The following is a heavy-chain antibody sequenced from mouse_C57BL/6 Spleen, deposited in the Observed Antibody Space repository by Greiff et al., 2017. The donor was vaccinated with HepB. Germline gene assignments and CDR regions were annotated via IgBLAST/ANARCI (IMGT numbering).Heavy chain of an antibody. J-gene: IGHJ2*01. V-gene: IGHV1S81*02. CDR3: ARLIINFDY. CDR1: GFNIKDTY. Sequence: VQLQQSGAELVKPGASVKLSCTASGFNIKDTYMHWVKQRPGQGLEWIGEINPSNGRTNYNEKFKSKATLTVDKSSSTAYMQLSSPTSEDSAVYSCARLIINFDYWGQGTTLTDSS. CDR2: INPSNGRT.